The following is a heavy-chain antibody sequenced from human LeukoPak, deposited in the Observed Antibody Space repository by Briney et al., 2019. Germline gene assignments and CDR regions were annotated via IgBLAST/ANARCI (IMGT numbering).Heavy chain of an antibody. CDR2: IIGSGGST. D-gene: IGHD3-10*01. V-gene: IGHV3-23*01. CDR3: AKPPYYGSGSYYQLGYYFDY. CDR1: GFTFSSYA. Sequence: GGSLRLSCAASGFTFSSYAMSWVRQAPGKGLEWVSAIIGSGGSTYYADSVEGRFTISRDNSKNTLYLQMTSLRAEDTAVYYCAKPPYYGSGSYYQLGYYFDYWGQGTLVTVSS. J-gene: IGHJ4*02.